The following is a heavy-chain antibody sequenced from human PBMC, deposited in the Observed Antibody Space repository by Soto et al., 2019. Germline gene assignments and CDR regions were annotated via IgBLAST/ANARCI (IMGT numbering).Heavy chain of an antibody. D-gene: IGHD3-22*01. V-gene: IGHV1-18*04. CDR1: GYTFTSYG. Sequence: QVQLVQSGAEVKKPGASVKVSCKASGYTFTSYGISWVRQAPGQGLEWMGWISAYNGNTNYAQKLQGRVTMTTDTSTSTAYMELRSLRSDDTAVYYCARDRPSIDHYYDSSGYLIPPDYWGQGTLVTVSS. CDR2: ISAYNGNT. J-gene: IGHJ4*02. CDR3: ARDRPSIDHYYDSSGYLIPPDY.